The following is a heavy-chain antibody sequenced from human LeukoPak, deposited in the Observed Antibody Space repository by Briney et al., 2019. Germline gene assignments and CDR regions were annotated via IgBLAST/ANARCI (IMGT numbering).Heavy chain of an antibody. CDR3: AKPRGTVNTVAVAFDI. J-gene: IGHJ3*02. Sequence: GGSLTLSCAASGFTFSTYGMRWVRQAPGKGLEWVSGISGGGGSTYYAESVKGRFTISRDNSKNTLYLQMKSLSADDTALYYCAKPRGTVNTVAVAFDIWGQGTMVTVSS. CDR2: ISGGGGST. V-gene: IGHV3-23*01. CDR1: GFTFSTYG. D-gene: IGHD4-23*01.